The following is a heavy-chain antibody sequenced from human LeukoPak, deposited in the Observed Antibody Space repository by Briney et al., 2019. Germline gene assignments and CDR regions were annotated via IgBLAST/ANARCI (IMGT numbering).Heavy chain of an antibody. V-gene: IGHV1-18*01. Sequence: ASVKVSGKAVGYTVTNYGISGGRQAPGQGREGMGWISAYNGHTNYAQRLQGRVTMTTDTSTSTAYMEMRSLRSDDTAVYYCARVAPNRRYCSGGTCLNSFDYWGQGTLVTVSS. CDR1: GYTVTNYG. J-gene: IGHJ4*02. CDR3: ARVAPNRRYCSGGTCLNSFDY. D-gene: IGHD2-15*01. CDR2: ISAYNGHT.